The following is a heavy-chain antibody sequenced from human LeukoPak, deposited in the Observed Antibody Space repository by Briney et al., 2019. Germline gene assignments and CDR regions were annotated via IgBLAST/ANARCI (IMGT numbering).Heavy chain of an antibody. Sequence: SETLSLTCTVSGGSISSYFWSWFRQPPGKGLEWIGYIYYSGSTNYNPSLKSRVTISVDTSKNQFSLKLTSVTAADTAVYYCARVLNWNAGGFDYWGQGTLVTVSS. CDR2: IYYSGST. D-gene: IGHD1-1*01. J-gene: IGHJ4*02. CDR1: GGSISSYF. V-gene: IGHV4-59*01. CDR3: ARVLNWNAGGFDY.